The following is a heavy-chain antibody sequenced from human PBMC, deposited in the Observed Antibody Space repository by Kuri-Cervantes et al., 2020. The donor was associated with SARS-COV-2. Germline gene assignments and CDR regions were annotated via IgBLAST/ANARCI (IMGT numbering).Heavy chain of an antibody. CDR1: GFTFSSYS. Sequence: GGSLRLSCAASGFTFSSYSMSWVRQAPGKGLEWVSAISGSGGSTYYADSVKGRFTISRDNSKNTLYLQMNSLRAEDTAVYYCAKAGGYCSTSCSQYGIPDYWGQGTLVTVSS. CDR2: ISGSGGST. V-gene: IGHV3-23*01. CDR3: AKAGGYCSTSCSQYGIPDY. J-gene: IGHJ4*02. D-gene: IGHD2-2*01.